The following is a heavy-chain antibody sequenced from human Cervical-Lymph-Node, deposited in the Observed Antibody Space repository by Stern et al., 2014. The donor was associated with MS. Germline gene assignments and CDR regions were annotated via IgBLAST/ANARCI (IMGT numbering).Heavy chain of an antibody. CDR1: GFSFDSYW. J-gene: IGHJ6*02. V-gene: IGHV3-7*01. CDR2: ITQDGREK. D-gene: IGHD3-22*01. CDR3: ARKGRYYHDSRGGGNYYYGMDV. Sequence: EVQLVESGGGLVQPGGSLRLSCAASGFSFDSYWMNWVRQAPGKGLEWVASITQDGREKFYVDSVKGRLTLSRDNVENSLYLQMNSLRVEDTAVYFCARKGRYYHDSRGGGNYYYGMDVWGQGTTVIVSS.